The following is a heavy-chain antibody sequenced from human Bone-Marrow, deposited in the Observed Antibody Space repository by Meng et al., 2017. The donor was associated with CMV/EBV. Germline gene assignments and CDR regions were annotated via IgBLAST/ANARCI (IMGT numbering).Heavy chain of an antibody. D-gene: IGHD3-16*02. Sequence: ASVKVSCKVSGYTLTELSMHWVRQAPGKGLEWMGGFDPEDGETIYAQKFQGRVTMTEDTSTDTAYMELRSLTSDDTAVYYCARADRRVTTFGGVIGGVFGYWGQGTLVTVSS. CDR3: ARADRRVTTFGGVIGGVFGY. CDR2: FDPEDGET. J-gene: IGHJ4*02. V-gene: IGHV1-24*01. CDR1: GYTLTELS.